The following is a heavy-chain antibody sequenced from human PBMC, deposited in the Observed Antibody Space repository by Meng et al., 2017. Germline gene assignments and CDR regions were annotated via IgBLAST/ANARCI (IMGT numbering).Heavy chain of an antibody. CDR2: IYWDDDK. J-gene: IGHJ4*02. V-gene: IGHV2-5*02. CDR3: AHSYGSNFDY. D-gene: IGHD3-10*01. CDR1: GFSLSISGVG. Sequence: QMTLKESGTTLVKPTQTLTLTCAFSGFSLSISGVGVGWIRQPAGKAQEWLALIYWDDDKHYSPSLKSRLTITKDTSKNQVVLTMTDMDPVDTATYYCAHSYGSNFDYWGQGTLVTVSS.